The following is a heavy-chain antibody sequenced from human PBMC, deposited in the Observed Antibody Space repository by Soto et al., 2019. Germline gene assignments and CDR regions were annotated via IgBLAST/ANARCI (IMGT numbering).Heavy chain of an antibody. CDR2: ISAYNGNT. CDR1: GYTFTSYG. Sequence: QVQLVQSGAEVKKPGASVKVSCKASGYTFTSYGISWVRQAPGQGLEWMGRISAYNGNTNYAQKLQGRVTMTTDTSTSTAYRELRSLRSDDTAVYYCARTGTTYSSGLRPLFDYWGQGTLVTVSS. V-gene: IGHV1-18*01. D-gene: IGHD6-19*01. J-gene: IGHJ4*02. CDR3: ARTGTTYSSGLRPLFDY.